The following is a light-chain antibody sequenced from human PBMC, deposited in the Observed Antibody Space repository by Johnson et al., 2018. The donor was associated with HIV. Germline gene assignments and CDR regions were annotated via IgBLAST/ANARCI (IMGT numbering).Light chain of an antibody. J-gene: IGLJ1*01. Sequence: QSVLTQPPSVSAAPGQKVTISCSGGGSNIEVNSVSWYQQLPGTAPRVLIYENNKRPSGIPDRFSGSKSGTSATLGITGLQTGDEATYYCGTWDRSLSAQDVFGTGTKVTVL. CDR1: GSNIEVNS. CDR2: ENN. CDR3: GTWDRSLSAQDV. V-gene: IGLV1-51*02.